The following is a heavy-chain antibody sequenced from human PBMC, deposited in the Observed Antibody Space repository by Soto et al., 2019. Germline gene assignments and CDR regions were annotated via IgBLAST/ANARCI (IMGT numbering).Heavy chain of an antibody. CDR2: IYHSGST. D-gene: IGHD3-10*01. V-gene: IGHV4-4*02. CDR3: ARRGDGSGSLDY. Sequence: LSLTCAVSGGSISSSSWWSWVRQPPGKGLEWIGEIYHSGSTNYNPSLKSRVTISVDKSKNQFSLKLSSVTAADTAVYYCARRGDGSGSLDYWGRGTLVTVSS. J-gene: IGHJ4*02. CDR1: GGSISSSSW.